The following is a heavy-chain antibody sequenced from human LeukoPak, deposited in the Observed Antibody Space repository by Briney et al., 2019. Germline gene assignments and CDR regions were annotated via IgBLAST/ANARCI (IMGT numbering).Heavy chain of an antibody. CDR1: GYTFTSYD. D-gene: IGHD2-2*01. V-gene: IGHV1-8*01. CDR3: ARRTLIVVVPAAPYGMDV. Sequence: GASVKVSCKASGYTFTSYDINWVRQATGQGLEWMRWMNPNSGNTGYAQKFQGRVTMTRNTSISTAYMELSSLRSEDTAVYYCARRTLIVVVPAAPYGMDVWGQGTTVTVSS. J-gene: IGHJ6*02. CDR2: MNPNSGNT.